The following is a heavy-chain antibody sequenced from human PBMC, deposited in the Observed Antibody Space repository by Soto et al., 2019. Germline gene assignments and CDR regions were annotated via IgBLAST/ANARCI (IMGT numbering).Heavy chain of an antibody. V-gene: IGHV4-39*01. CDR2: IYYSGST. J-gene: IGHJ5*02. CDR1: GGSISSSSYY. CDR3: ARLPLDFWAWFDP. D-gene: IGHD3-3*01. Sequence: QLQLQESGPGLVKPSETLSLTCTVSGGSISSSSYYWGWIRQPPGKGLEWIGSIYYSGSTYYNPPLKSRVTISVDTSKNQFSLKLSSVTAADTAVYYCARLPLDFWAWFDPWGQGTLVTVSS.